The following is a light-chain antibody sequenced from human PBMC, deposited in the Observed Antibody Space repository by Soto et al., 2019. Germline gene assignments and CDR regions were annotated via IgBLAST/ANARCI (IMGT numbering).Light chain of an antibody. J-gene: IGKJ1*01. CDR2: GAS. CDR3: QQYNTWLWT. V-gene: IGKV3-15*01. Sequence: EVVMTQSPATLSVSPGERATLSCRASQSVNANLAWYQQKPGQAPRLLIHGASNRATGIPARFCGSWFGTDFLLTISSLQSEDFAVYYCQQYNTWLWTFGQGTKVEI. CDR1: QSVNAN.